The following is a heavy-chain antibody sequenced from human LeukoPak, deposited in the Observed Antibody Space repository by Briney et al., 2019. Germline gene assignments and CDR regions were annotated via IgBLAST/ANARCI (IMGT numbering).Heavy chain of an antibody. Sequence: GGSLRLSCVGSGFTSIAYALTWARQAPGKGLEWVSGISGGGVTTYYADSVKGRFTISRDNSKNTLYPQMNSLRADDTAIYYCARNQQLGGHSYYYYGMDVWGQGTTVTVSS. CDR2: ISGGGVTT. J-gene: IGHJ6*02. D-gene: IGHD3-16*01. CDR3: ARNQQLGGHSYYYYGMDV. V-gene: IGHV3-23*01. CDR1: GFTSIAYA.